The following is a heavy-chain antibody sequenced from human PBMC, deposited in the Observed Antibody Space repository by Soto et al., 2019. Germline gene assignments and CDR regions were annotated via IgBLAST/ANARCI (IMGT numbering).Heavy chain of an antibody. J-gene: IGHJ4*02. Sequence: SETLSLTCTVSGGSISSGGYYWSWIRQHPGKGLEWIGYIYYSGSTYYNPSLKSRVTISVDTSKNQFSLKLSSVTAADTAVYYCARDSSHGGYSDYWGQGTLVTVSS. CDR1: GGSISSGGYY. V-gene: IGHV4-31*03. CDR2: IYYSGST. CDR3: ARDSSHGGYSDY.